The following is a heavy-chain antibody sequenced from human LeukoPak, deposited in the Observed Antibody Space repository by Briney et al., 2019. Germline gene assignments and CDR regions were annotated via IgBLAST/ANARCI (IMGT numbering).Heavy chain of an antibody. CDR1: GGSISSSSYY. CDR3: ARGTAMATRYYYYMDV. V-gene: IGHV4-39*07. CDR2: IYYSGST. J-gene: IGHJ6*03. D-gene: IGHD5-18*01. Sequence: PSETLSLTCTVSGGSISSSSYYWGWIRQPLGKGLEWIGSIYYSGSTYYNPSLKSRVTISVDTSKNQFSLKLSSVTAADTAVYYCARGTAMATRYYYYMDVWGKGTTVTVSS.